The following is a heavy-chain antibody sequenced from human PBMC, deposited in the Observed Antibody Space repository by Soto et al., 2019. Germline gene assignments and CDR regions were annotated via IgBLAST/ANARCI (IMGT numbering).Heavy chain of an antibody. D-gene: IGHD2-2*02. CDR2: IHYSGST. CDR3: ARARGAIYTTRRKYYFAS. V-gene: IGHV4-31*03. CDR1: GDSISNGGFY. Sequence: PSETLSLTCTVSGDSISNGGFYWSWIRQHPGKDLEWIEHIHYSGSTYYNPSLKIRVTISVYTSKNQFSLRVSSVTTADTAVYFCARARGAIYTTRRKYYFASWGQGTLVNVSS. J-gene: IGHJ4*02.